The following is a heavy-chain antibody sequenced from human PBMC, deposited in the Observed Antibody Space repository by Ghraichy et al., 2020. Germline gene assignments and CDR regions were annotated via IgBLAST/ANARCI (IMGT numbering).Heavy chain of an antibody. V-gene: IGHV1-69*13. CDR1: GGTFSSYA. Sequence: SVKVSCKASGGTFSSYAISWVRQAPGQGLEWMGGIIPIFGTANYAQKFQGRVTITADESTSTAYMELSSLRSEDTAVYYCARELLATVTTPYYYYYMAVWGKGTTVTAPS. CDR2: IIPIFGTA. J-gene: IGHJ6*03. CDR3: ARELLATVTTPYYYYYMAV. D-gene: IGHD4-11*01.